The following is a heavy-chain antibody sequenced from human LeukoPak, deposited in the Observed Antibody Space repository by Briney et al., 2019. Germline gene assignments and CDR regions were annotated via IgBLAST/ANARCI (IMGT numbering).Heavy chain of an antibody. CDR2: ISGSGGNT. D-gene: IGHD6-6*01. V-gene: IGHV3-23*01. CDR1: GFTFSSYA. Sequence: GGSLRLSCAASGFTFSSYAMTWVRQPRGKGLEGGASISGSGGNTYYADSVKGRFTISRDNYTDTLYLQMNSLRAEDTAIYYCARERGDWSIAARPDYWGQGTLITVSS. CDR3: ARERGDWSIAARPDY. J-gene: IGHJ4*02.